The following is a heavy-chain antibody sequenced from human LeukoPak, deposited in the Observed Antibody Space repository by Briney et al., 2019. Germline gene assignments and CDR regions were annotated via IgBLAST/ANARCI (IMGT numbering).Heavy chain of an antibody. V-gene: IGHV3-23*01. CDR3: AKALDYYDSSGYCYFFDY. D-gene: IGHD3-22*01. CDR1: GFTFSSYA. Sequence: SGGSLRLSCAASGFTFSSYAMSWVRQAPGKGLEWVSAISGSGGSTYYADSVKGRFTIPRDNSKNTLYLQMNSLRAEETAVYYCAKALDYYDSSGYCYFFDYWGQGTLVTVSS. CDR2: ISGSGGST. J-gene: IGHJ4*02.